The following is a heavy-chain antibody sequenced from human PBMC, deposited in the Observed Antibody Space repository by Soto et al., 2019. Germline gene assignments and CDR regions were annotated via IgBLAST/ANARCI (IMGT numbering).Heavy chain of an antibody. J-gene: IGHJ5*02. CDR3: SKSIAVAPGWLDP. D-gene: IGHD6-19*01. V-gene: IGHV3-23*01. CDR1: GFNFNGYG. Sequence: GGSLRLSCAASGFNFNGYGISWVRQSPEKGLEWVASINIFLGKTYYADSVKGRSTISKDDAKDTVYLHLNSLRADDTAVYYCSKSIAVAPGWLDPWGQGILVTVSS. CDR2: INIFLGKT.